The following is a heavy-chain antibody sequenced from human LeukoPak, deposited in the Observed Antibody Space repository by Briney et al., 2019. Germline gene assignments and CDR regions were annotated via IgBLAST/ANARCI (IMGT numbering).Heavy chain of an antibody. CDR3: ARDLGGYSYGSHFDY. D-gene: IGHD5-18*01. CDR2: VTTSSSYI. J-gene: IGHJ4*02. V-gene: IGHV3-21*01. Sequence: PGGSLRLSCEASGFTFSSYWMSWVRQAPGKGLEWVSSVTTSSSYIYYADSVKGRFTISRDNAKNSLYLQMNSLRAEDTAVYYCARDLGGYSYGSHFDYWGQGTLVTVSS. CDR1: GFTFSSYW.